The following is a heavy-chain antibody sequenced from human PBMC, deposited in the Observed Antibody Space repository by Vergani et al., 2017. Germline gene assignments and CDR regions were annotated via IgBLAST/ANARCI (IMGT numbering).Heavy chain of an antibody. J-gene: IGHJ4*02. Sequence: QVRLQESGPGLVKPSETLSLTCTVSGGSITSSSYYWGWIRQPPGKGLEWIGSIYHSGSTYYNPSLKSRVTISVDTSKNQFSLKLSSVTAADTAVYYCARRIAAAGKILRYFDYWGQGTLVTVSS. CDR3: ARRIAAAGKILRYFDY. CDR2: IYHSGST. D-gene: IGHD6-13*01. CDR1: GGSITSSSYY. V-gene: IGHV4-39*07.